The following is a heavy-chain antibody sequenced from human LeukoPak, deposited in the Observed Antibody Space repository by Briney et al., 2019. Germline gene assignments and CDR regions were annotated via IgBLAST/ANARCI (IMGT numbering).Heavy chain of an antibody. J-gene: IGHJ4*02. V-gene: IGHV3-23*01. CDR2: ISGSGGST. CDR1: GFTFSSYG. D-gene: IGHD3-10*01. CDR3: ANAVASKHGSGSYAY. Sequence: GGSLRLSCAASGFTFSSYGMSWVRQAPGKGLEWVSAISGSGGSTYYADSVKGRFTISRDNSKNTLYLQMNSLRAEDTAVYYCANAVASKHGSGSYAYWGQGTLVTVSS.